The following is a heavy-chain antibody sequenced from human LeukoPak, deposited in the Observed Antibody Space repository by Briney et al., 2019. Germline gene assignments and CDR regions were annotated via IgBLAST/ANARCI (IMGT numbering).Heavy chain of an antibody. D-gene: IGHD4-11*01. Sequence: SVKVSCTASGGTFSSYAISWVRQAPGQGLEWMGGIIPIFGTANYAQKFQGRVTITADESTSTAYMELSSLRSEDTAVYYCARTYSNYRELGMDVWGQGTRSPSP. CDR3: ARTYSNYRELGMDV. CDR1: GGTFSSYA. J-gene: IGHJ6*02. CDR2: IIPIFGTA. V-gene: IGHV1-69*13.